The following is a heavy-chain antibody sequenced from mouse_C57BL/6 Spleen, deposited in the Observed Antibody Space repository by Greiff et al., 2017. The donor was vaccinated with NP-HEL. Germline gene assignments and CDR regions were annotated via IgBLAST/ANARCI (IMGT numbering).Heavy chain of an antibody. J-gene: IGHJ1*03. CDR2: IYWDDDK. V-gene: IGHV8-12*01. CDR1: GFSLSTSGMG. CDR3: ARRVDYWYFDV. Sequence: QVTLKECGPGILQSSQTLSLTCSFSGFSLSTSGMGVSWIRQPSGKGLEWLAHIYWDDDKRYNPSLKSRLTISKDTSRNQVFLKITSVDTADTATYYCARRVDYWYFDVWGTGTTVTVSS.